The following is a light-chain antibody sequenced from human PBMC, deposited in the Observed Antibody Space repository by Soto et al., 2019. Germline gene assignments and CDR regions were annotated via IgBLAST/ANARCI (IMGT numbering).Light chain of an antibody. CDR3: QYYGSSPWT. CDR2: SAF. CDR1: QIVSSNY. J-gene: IGKJ1*01. V-gene: IGKV3-20*01. Sequence: EIVLTQSPGTLSLSPGERGTPSSRPVQIVSSNYLAWYQQKPGQAPRLLIYSAFSRATGIPDRFSGSGSGTDFTLTISRLEPEDFAVYYCQYYGSSPWTFGQGTKVEIK.